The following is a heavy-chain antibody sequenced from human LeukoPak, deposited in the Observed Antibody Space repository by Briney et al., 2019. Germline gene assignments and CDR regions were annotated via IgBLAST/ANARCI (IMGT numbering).Heavy chain of an antibody. CDR1: GGSFSGYY. D-gene: IGHD3-9*01. J-gene: IGHJ1*01. V-gene: IGHV4-34*01. CDR2: INHSGST. Sequence: PSETLSLTCAVYGGSFSGYYWSWIRQPPGKGLEWIGEINHSGSTNYNPSLKSRVTISVDTSKNQFSLKLSSVTAADTAVYYCARGPAVRYFDWLLVAPIAPIQHWGQGTLVTVSS. CDR3: ARGPAVRYFDWLLVAPIAPIQH.